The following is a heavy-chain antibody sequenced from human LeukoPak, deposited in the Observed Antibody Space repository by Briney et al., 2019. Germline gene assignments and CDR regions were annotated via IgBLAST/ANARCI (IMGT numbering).Heavy chain of an antibody. CDR2: ITTTFYT. D-gene: IGHD6-13*01. CDR1: GFTFSRYS. J-gene: IGHJ4*02. Sequence: GGSLRLSCAASGFTFSRYSFNWVRQVPGKGLEWVSSITTTFYTYYTDSVKGRFTISRDNAKNSLYLQMISLRAEDTAVYYCAWVRATWYEDYWGQGTLATVSS. V-gene: IGHV3-21*01. CDR3: AWVRATWYEDY.